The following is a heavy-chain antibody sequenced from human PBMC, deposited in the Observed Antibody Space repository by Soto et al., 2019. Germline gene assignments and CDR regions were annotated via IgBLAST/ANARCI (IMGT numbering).Heavy chain of an antibody. D-gene: IGHD3-10*01. CDR3: AKGPRSIRGSGSYYIPLEPFDY. CDR1: GFTFSSYA. V-gene: IGHV3-23*01. J-gene: IGHJ4*02. CDR2: ISGSGGST. Sequence: GGSLRLSCAASGFTFSSYAMSWVRQAPGKGLEWVSAISGSGGSTYYADSVKGRFTISRDNSKNTLYLQMNSLRAEDTAVYYCAKGPRSIRGSGSYYIPLEPFDYWGQGTLVTVSS.